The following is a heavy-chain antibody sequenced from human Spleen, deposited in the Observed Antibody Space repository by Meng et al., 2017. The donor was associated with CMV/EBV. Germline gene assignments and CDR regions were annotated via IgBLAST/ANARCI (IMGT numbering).Heavy chain of an antibody. Sequence: SGFTFDEYGMSWVRQAPGKGLEWVSGINWNGGSTGYADSVKGRFTISRDNAKNSLYLQMNSLRAEDTALYYCARGNGMDGTANDFDYWGQGTLVTVSS. D-gene: IGHD1-1*01. CDR2: INWNGGST. CDR1: GFTFDEYG. J-gene: IGHJ4*02. V-gene: IGHV3-20*03. CDR3: ARGNGMDGTANDFDY.